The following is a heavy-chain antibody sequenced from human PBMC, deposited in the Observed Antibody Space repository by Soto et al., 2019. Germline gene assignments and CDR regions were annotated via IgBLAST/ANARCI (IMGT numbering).Heavy chain of an antibody. Sequence: KASETLSLTCAVYGGSFSGYYWSWIRQPPGKGLEWIGEINHSGSTNYNPSLKSRVTISVDTSKNQFSLKLSSVTAADTAVYYCARGRGYYDILTGYYYRRNYYGMDVWGQGTTVTVSS. D-gene: IGHD3-9*01. CDR3: ARGRGYYDILTGYYYRRNYYGMDV. CDR2: INHSGST. CDR1: GGSFSGYY. J-gene: IGHJ6*02. V-gene: IGHV4-34*01.